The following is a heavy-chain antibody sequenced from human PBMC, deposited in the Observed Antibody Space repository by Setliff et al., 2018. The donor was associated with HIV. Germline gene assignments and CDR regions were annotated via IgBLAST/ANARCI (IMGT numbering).Heavy chain of an antibody. V-gene: IGHV4-30-4*08. CDR3: ARXGXXWTLVGAF. J-gene: IGHJ3*01. CDR2: ITYSGSA. D-gene: IGHD2-21*01. CDR1: GGSISSDDYY. Sequence: SETLSLTCTVSGGSISSDDYYWNWIRQXPXKGLEWIGYITYSGSAYYNPSLXSRVTISIDTSNNHISLRLSSVTAADTAMYYCARXGXXWTLVGAF.